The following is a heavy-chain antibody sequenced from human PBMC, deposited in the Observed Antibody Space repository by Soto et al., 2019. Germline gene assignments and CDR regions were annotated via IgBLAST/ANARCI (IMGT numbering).Heavy chain of an antibody. Sequence: EVQLVESGGGLVQPGGSLRLSCAASGFTFSTYWMHWVRQAPGEGLVWVSRINGDESTTNYADSVEGRFTISRDNAKNTLYLQMSSLRDEDTAVYYCARGVPRVYGMDVSGQGTTVTVSS. CDR2: INGDESTT. CDR3: ARGVPRVYGMDV. V-gene: IGHV3-74*01. D-gene: IGHD6-13*01. J-gene: IGHJ6*02. CDR1: GFTFSTYW.